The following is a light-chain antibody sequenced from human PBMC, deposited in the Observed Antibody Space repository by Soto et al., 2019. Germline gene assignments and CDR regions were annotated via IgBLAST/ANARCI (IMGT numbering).Light chain of an antibody. Sequence: DIQMTQSPSSVSSSVGDRVTITCRASQGISTWLAWYQQKPGKAPKLLIYEASSLQSGVPSRFSGSVSGTDCTLTISSMQPEDYATYDCQQANSCLRISFGVGTKVEIK. J-gene: IGKJ4*01. CDR3: QQANSCLRIS. V-gene: IGKV1D-12*01. CDR1: QGISTW. CDR2: EAS.